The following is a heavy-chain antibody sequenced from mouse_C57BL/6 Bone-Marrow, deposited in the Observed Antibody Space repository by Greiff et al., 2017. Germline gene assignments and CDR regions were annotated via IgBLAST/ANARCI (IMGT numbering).Heavy chain of an antibody. CDR2: ISNLAYSI. V-gene: IGHV5-15*04. J-gene: IGHJ4*01. CDR1: GFTFSDYG. CDR3: ARRGLRDAMDY. D-gene: IGHD3-1*01. Sequence: DVMLVESGGGLVQPGGSLKLSCAASGFTFSDYGMAWVRQSPRKGPEWVAFISNLAYSIYYADTVTGRFTISRENAKNTLYLEMSSLRSEDTAMYYCARRGLRDAMDYWGQGTSVTVSS.